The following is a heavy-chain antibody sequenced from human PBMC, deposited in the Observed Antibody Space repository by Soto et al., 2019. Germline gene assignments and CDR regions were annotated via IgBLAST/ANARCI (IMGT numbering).Heavy chain of an antibody. CDR2: INSDGST. V-gene: IGHV3-53*01. J-gene: IGHJ4*02. CDR3: ARSGYSFAWGY. Sequence: EVQLVESGGGLIPPGGSLRLSCAASGFLVNSAYMTWVRQAPGKGREWLSMINSDGSTLYAESMKGRFTISRDNSKNRLDLQMNSLRAEDTAMYYCARSGYSFAWGYWGQGTLVIVTS. D-gene: IGHD5-18*01. CDR1: GFLVNSAY.